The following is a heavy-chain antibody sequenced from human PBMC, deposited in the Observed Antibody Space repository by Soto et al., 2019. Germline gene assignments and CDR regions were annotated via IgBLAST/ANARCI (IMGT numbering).Heavy chain of an antibody. V-gene: IGHV4-31*03. CDR3: ATLDGYGDQTDYWYFDL. CDR1: GGPISSGGYY. Sequence: QVQLQESGPGLVKPSQTLSLTCTVSGGPISSGGYYWSWIRQHPGKGLEWIGYIYYSGSTYYNPSLKSRVTISVDTSKNQFSLKLSSVTAADTAVYYCATLDGYGDQTDYWYFDLWGRGTLVTVSS. D-gene: IGHD4-17*01. J-gene: IGHJ2*01. CDR2: IYYSGST.